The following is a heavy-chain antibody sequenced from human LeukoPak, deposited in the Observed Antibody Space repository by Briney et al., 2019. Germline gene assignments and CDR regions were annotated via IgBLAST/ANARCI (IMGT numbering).Heavy chain of an antibody. V-gene: IGHV4-59*01. J-gene: IGHJ4*02. CDR3: ARSVGATTPFDC. D-gene: IGHD1-26*01. Sequence: SETLSLTCTVSGGSISSYYWSWIRQPPGKGLEWIGYIYYSGSTNYNPSLKSRVTISVDTSKNQFSLKLSSVTAADTAVYYCARSVGATTPFDCWGQGTLVTVSS. CDR2: IYYSGST. CDR1: GGSISSYY.